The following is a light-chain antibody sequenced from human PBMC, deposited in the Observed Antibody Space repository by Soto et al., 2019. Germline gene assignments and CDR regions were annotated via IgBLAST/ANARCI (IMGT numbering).Light chain of an antibody. CDR2: KAS. CDR1: QSVSTW. J-gene: IGKJ1*01. CDR3: QQYNTYLT. V-gene: IGKV1-5*03. Sequence: DIQMTQSPSTLSASVGDRVTITCRASQSVSTWLAWYQQKPGQAPNLLIYKASSLTHGVPSRFRGRGSGPAFTLTISSLQPDDFATYYCQQYNTYLTFGQGTKVDIK.